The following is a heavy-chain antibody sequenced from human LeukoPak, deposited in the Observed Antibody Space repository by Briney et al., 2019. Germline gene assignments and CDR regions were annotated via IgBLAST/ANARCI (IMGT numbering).Heavy chain of an antibody. CDR2: VYTSGNT. D-gene: IGHD2-2*02. J-gene: IGHJ5*02. Sequence: SETLSLTCTVSGDSIISGNYYWSWIRQPAGKGLEWLGHVYTSGNTNYNPSLKSRVTISLDTSKNQFSLKLTSVTAADTVVYYCASRCRRTGCYKGFDPWGQGTLVTVSS. CDR1: GDSIISGNYY. CDR3: ASRCRRTGCYKGFDP. V-gene: IGHV4-61*09.